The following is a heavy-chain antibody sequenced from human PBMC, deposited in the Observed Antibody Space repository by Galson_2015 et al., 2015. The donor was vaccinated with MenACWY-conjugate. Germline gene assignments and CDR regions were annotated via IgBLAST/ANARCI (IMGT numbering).Heavy chain of an antibody. D-gene: IGHD3-10*01. CDR1: GGSISNYY. V-gene: IGHV4-59*01. Sequence: ETLSLTCTVSGGSISNYYWSWIRQPPGRGLEWIGYIYYSGSTNYNPSLKSRVTISVDTSKNQFSLKLSSVTAADTAVYYCARRYYYGSGTHTPFDYWGQGTLVTVSS. J-gene: IGHJ4*02. CDR2: IYYSGST. CDR3: ARRYYYGSGTHTPFDY.